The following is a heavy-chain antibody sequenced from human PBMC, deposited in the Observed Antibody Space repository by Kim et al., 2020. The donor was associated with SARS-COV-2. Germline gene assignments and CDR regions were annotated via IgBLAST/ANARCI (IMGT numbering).Heavy chain of an antibody. J-gene: IGHJ4*02. D-gene: IGHD4-17*01. CDR1: GGTFSSYA. CDR3: ARVHGAHYYFDY. CDR2: IIPIFGTA. Sequence: SVKVSCKASGGTFSSYAISWVRQAPGQGLEWMGGIIPIFGTANYAQKFQGRVTITADESTSTAYMELSSLGSEDTAVYYCARVHGAHYYFDYWGQGTLVTVSS. V-gene: IGHV1-69*13.